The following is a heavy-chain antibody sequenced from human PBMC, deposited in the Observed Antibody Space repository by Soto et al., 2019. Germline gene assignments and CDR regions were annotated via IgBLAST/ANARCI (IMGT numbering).Heavy chain of an antibody. CDR1: GGTFSSYR. J-gene: IGHJ6*02. D-gene: IGHD3-10*01. Sequence: SVKVSCKVSGGTFSSYRFSWVRQAPGQGLEWMGGITPVFGTPDYAQKFQGRVTVTADRSTNTAYMGLSRLTSEDTAVYYCARDLPSLEVRSYGMDVWGQGTTVTVSS. V-gene: IGHV1-69*06. CDR3: ARDLPSLEVRSYGMDV. CDR2: ITPVFGTP.